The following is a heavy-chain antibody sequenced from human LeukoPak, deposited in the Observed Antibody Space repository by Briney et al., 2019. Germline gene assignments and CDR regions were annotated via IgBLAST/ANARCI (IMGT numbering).Heavy chain of an antibody. CDR1: GYTFTSYA. CDR3: ARVGFGEPNDY. Sequence: ASVKVSRKASGYTFTSYAMDWVRQAPGQGLEWMGWINANTGNPTYAQGFTGRFVFSLDTSVSTAYLQISSLKAEDTAVYYCARVGFGEPNDYWGQGTLVTVSS. CDR2: INANTGNP. J-gene: IGHJ4*02. V-gene: IGHV7-4-1*02. D-gene: IGHD3-10*01.